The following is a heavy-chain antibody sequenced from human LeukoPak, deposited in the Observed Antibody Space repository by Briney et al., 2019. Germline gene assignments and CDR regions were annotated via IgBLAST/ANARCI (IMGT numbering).Heavy chain of an antibody. D-gene: IGHD3-22*01. V-gene: IGHV3-21*01. CDR3: TRHGGRDYYDSSEDAFDI. J-gene: IGHJ3*02. CDR1: GFTFGSYS. CDR2: ISSSSSYI. Sequence: PGGSLRLSCAASGFTFGSYSMNWVRQAPGKGLEWVSSISSSSSYIYYADSVKGRFTISRDNAKNSLYLQMNSLRAEDTAVYYCTRHGGRDYYDSSEDAFDIWGQGTMVIVSS.